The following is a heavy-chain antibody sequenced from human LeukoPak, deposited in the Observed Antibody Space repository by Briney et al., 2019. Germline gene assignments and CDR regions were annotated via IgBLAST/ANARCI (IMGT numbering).Heavy chain of an antibody. J-gene: IGHJ3*02. CDR2: ISYDGSNK. D-gene: IGHD3-10*01. V-gene: IGHV3-30*18. Sequence: PGGSLRLSCAASGFTFSSYGMHWVRQAPGKGLEWVAVISYDGSNKYYADSVKGRFTISRDNSKNTLYLQMSSLRAEDTAVYYCAKVWAGADAFDIWGQGTMVTVSS. CDR1: GFTFSSYG. CDR3: AKVWAGADAFDI.